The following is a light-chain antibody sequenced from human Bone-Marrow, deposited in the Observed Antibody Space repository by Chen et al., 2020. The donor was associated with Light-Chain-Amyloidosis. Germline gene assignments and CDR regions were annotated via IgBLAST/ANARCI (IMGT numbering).Light chain of an antibody. J-gene: IGLJ3*02. V-gene: IGLV2-23*01. Sequence: QSALTQPASVSGSPGQSITISCTGTTSDVGSYNLVSWYQQHPGKAPKLLIYEGSKRPSGVSNRFSGSKSGNTASLTISGLQAEDEADYYCGSYAGRSPFSWVFGGGTKLTAL. CDR2: EGS. CDR1: TSDVGSYNL. CDR3: GSYAGRSPFSWV.